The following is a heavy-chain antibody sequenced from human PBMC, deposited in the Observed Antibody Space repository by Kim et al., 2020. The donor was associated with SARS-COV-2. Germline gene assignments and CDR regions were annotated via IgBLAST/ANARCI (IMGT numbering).Heavy chain of an antibody. J-gene: IGHJ3*02. V-gene: IGHV5-51*01. CDR3: ASSQGVGATLSAFDI. Sequence: PSFQGQVTISADKSISTAYLQWSSLKASDTAMYYCASSQGVGATLSAFDIWGQGTMVTVSS. D-gene: IGHD1-26*01.